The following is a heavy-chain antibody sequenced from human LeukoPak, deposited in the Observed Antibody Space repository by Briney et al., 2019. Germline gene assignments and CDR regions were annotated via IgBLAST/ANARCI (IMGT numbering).Heavy chain of an antibody. CDR1: GFTFSSYG. CDR3: ARDRGYSGYDYFDY. V-gene: IGHV3-30*03. J-gene: IGHJ4*02. Sequence: GRSLRLSCAAPGFTFSSYGMHWVRQAPGKGLEWVAVISYDGSNKYYADSVKGRFTISRDNSKNTLYLQMNSLRAEDTAVYYCARDRGYSGYDYFDYWGQGTLVTVSS. CDR2: ISYDGSNK. D-gene: IGHD5-12*01.